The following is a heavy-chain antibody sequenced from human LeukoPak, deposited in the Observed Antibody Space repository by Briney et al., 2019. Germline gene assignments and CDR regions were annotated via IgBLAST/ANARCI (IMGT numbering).Heavy chain of an antibody. CDR1: GFTFSNYW. D-gene: IGHD1-26*01. CDR3: ARVSAGAYHFDY. CDR2: INTDGRST. Sequence: PGGSLRLACAASGFTFSNYWMHWVGQAPGKGLVWVSRINTDGRSTSYADSVKDRFTISRDNAKNTLYLQMNSLRPEDTAVYYCARVSAGAYHFDYWGQGTLVTVSS. J-gene: IGHJ4*02. V-gene: IGHV3-74*01.